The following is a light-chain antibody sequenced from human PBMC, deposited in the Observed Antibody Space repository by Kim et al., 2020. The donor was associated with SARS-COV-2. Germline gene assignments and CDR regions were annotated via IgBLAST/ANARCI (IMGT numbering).Light chain of an antibody. Sequence: SPGESATLTCRASLSGSSTYLAWYQHKPGQSLRLLIYGVSSRATGIPDRFSSSGSGTDFTLIISRLEPEDFAVYYCQQYNSSPLTFGEGTKVDIK. CDR3: QQYNSSPLT. CDR1: LSGSSTY. J-gene: IGKJ4*02. CDR2: GVS. V-gene: IGKV3-20*01.